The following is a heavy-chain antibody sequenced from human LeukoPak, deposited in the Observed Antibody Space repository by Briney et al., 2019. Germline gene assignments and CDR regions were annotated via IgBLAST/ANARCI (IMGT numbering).Heavy chain of an antibody. V-gene: IGHV3-30*03. CDR3: ARDPFFGYDTSGYYFEY. CDR2: ISYDGRNT. CDR1: GFTFSSYW. J-gene: IGHJ4*02. Sequence: GGSLRLSCAASGFTFSSYWMSWVRQAPGKGLEWVAVISYDGRNTYYADSVKGRFTISRDNPKNTLYLQVNSLRAEDTAIYYCARDPFFGYDTSGYYFEYWGQGTQVIVSS. D-gene: IGHD3-22*01.